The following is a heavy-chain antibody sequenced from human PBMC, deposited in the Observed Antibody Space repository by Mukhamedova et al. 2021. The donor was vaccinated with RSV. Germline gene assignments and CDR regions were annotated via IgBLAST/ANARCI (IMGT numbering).Heavy chain of an antibody. CDR3: ARGSYYSSRGWFDP. Sequence: GEINHSGSTNYNPSLKSRVTISVDTSKNQFSLKLSSVTAADTAVYYCARGSYYSSRGWFDPWGQGTLVTVSS. CDR2: INHSGST. J-gene: IGHJ5*02. V-gene: IGHV4-34*01. D-gene: IGHD3-16*01.